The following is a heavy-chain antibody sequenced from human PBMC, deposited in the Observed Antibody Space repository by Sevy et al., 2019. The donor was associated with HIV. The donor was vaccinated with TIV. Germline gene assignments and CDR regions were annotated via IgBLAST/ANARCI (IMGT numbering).Heavy chain of an antibody. V-gene: IGHV3-30*18. D-gene: IGHD3-3*01. J-gene: IGHJ5*02. CDR3: AKALLMYYDFWSGYSKGPNWFNP. CDR1: GFTFSSYG. Sequence: GGSLRLSCAASGFTFSSYGMHWVRQAPGKGLEWVAVISYDGSNKYYADSVKGRFTISRDNSKNMLYLQMNSLRAEDTAVYYCAKALLMYYDFWSGYSKGPNWFNPWGQGTLVTVSS. CDR2: ISYDGSNK.